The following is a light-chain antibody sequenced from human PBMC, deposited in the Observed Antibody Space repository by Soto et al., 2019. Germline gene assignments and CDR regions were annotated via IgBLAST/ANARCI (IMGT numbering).Light chain of an antibody. Sequence: EVVLTQSPGTLSLSPGERATLSCRARQSVSSSSLARYQQRPGQAPRLLIYGASSRATGSPDRFSGSGSGTDFTLTISRLEPEDFAVYYCQQYGSSPLTFGGGTKVEIK. CDR2: GAS. CDR1: QSVSSSS. V-gene: IGKV3-20*01. J-gene: IGKJ4*01. CDR3: QQYGSSPLT.